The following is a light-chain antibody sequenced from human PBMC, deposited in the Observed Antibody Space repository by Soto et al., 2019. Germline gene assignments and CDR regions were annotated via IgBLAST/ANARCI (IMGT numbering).Light chain of an antibody. J-gene: IGKJ1*01. CDR3: QQCYSSPRT. Sequence: DIQMTQSPSTLSAGVGDRVTITCRASQRISTYLNGYQQKPGKAPTLLIYAPSSLQSGVPSRFSGGGSGTDFTLTINTLQPEDFATYFCQQCYSSPRTFGQGTKVEIK. CDR1: QRISTY. V-gene: IGKV1-39*01. CDR2: APS.